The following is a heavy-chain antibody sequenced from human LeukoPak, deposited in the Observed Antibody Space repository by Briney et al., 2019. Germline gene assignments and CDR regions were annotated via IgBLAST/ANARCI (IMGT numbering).Heavy chain of an antibody. CDR1: GYTFTGYG. CDR2: ISTYNGKT. D-gene: IGHD4-17*01. J-gene: IGHJ2*01. CDR3: ARTYGDYDGSYWYFDL. Sequence: ASVRFSCTASGYTFTGYGITWVRQAPGQGLEWMGWISTYNGKTDYAQKLQGRVTMTTDRSTSTAYMELRSLRSDDTAGYYCARTYGDYDGSYWYFDLWGRGTLVTVSS. V-gene: IGHV1-18*01.